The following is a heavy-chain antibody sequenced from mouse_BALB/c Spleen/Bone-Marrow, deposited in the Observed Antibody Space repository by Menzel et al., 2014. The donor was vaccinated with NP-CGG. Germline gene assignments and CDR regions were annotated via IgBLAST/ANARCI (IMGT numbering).Heavy chain of an antibody. D-gene: IGHD1-1*01. V-gene: IGHV1S56*01. J-gene: IGHJ1*01. Sequence: QVQLQQSGVELVKPGASVKLSCKASGNTFTSSDINWVRQRPEQGLEWIGWIFPGDGTTKYNEKFKGKATLSTDKSSSTDLMQLSRLTSEVSAVYFCVRSRLRDWSFDDWGAGTTVTISS. CDR1: GNTFTSSD. CDR2: IFPGDGTT. CDR3: VRSRLRDWSFDD.